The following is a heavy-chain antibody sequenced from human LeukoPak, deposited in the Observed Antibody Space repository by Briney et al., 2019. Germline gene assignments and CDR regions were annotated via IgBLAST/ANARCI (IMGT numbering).Heavy chain of an antibody. CDR1: GGTFSSYA. Sequence: SVKVSCKASGGTFSSYAISWVRQAPGQGLEWMGGIIPIFGTANYAQKFQGRVTITADESTSTAYMELSSLRSEDTAVYYCARDGVGATLFDYWGQGTLVTVSS. V-gene: IGHV1-69*13. CDR2: IIPIFGTA. CDR3: ARDGVGATLFDY. J-gene: IGHJ4*02. D-gene: IGHD1-26*01.